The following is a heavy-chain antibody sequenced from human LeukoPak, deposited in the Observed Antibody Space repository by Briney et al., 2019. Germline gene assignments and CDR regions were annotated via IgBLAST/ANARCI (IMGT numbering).Heavy chain of an antibody. V-gene: IGHV1-8*01. CDR3: ARVITIFGDVGFDP. CDR2: MNPNSGNT. J-gene: IGHJ5*02. D-gene: IGHD3-3*01. CDR1: GYTSTSYD. Sequence: ASVKVSCKASGYTSTSYDINWVRQATGQGLEWMGWMNPNSGNTGYAQKFQGRVTMTRNTSISTAYMELSSLRSEDTAVYYCARVITIFGDVGFDPWGQGTLVTVSS.